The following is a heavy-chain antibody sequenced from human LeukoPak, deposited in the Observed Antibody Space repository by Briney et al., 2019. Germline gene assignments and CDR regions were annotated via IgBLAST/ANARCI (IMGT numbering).Heavy chain of an antibody. CDR1: GFTFSSYA. CDR2: ISPSGGST. J-gene: IGHJ4*02. Sequence: PGGSLRLSCAASGFTFSSYAMSWVRQAPGKGLEWVAAISPSGGSTYCADSVSGRFTISRDDSKNPLYLQMNSLRAEDTAVYYCAKEGIIAVVGTWFDYWGQGTQLTVSS. V-gene: IGHV3-23*01. D-gene: IGHD6-19*01. CDR3: AKEGIIAVVGTWFDY.